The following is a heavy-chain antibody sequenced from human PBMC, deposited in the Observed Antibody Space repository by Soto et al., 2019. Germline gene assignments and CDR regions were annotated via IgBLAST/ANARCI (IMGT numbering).Heavy chain of an antibody. CDR3: ARYNAASGTYYFDY. D-gene: IGHD6-13*01. CDR1: GASVSSTYW. V-gene: IGHV4-4*02. CDR2: INHRGSA. J-gene: IGHJ4*02. Sequence: SETLSLTCAVSGASVSSTYWWSWVRHPPGKGPEWIGEINHRGSANYNPSLKSRVTMSLDISKSQFSLRLTSVTAADTAVYFCARYNAASGTYYFDYWGRGALVT.